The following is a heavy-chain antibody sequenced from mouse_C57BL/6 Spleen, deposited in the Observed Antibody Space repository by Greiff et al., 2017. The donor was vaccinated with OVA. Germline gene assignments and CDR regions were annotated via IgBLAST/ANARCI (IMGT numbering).Heavy chain of an antibody. J-gene: IGHJ4*01. D-gene: IGHD2-5*01. CDR1: GFTFSDYG. CDR2: ISSGSSTI. CDR3: AKFYYSNYDAMDY. V-gene: IGHV5-17*01. Sequence: EVQLVESGGGLVKPGGSLKLSCAASGFTFSDYGMHWVRQAPEKGLEWVAYISSGSSTIYYADTVKGRFTISRDNAKNTLFLQMTSLRSEDTAMYYCAKFYYSNYDAMDYWGQVTSVTVSS.